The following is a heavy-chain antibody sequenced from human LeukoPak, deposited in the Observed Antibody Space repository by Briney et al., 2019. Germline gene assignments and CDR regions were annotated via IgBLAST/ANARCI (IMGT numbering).Heavy chain of an antibody. J-gene: IGHJ5*02. Sequence: SETLSLTCAVYGGSFSGYYWSWIRQPPGKGLEWIGEINHSGSINYNPSLKSRVTISVDTSKNQFSLKLSSVTAADTAVYYCARGVVVPAAIHYSSSNQIGWFDPWGQGTLVTVSS. CDR1: GGSFSGYY. CDR3: ARGVVVPAAIHYSSSNQIGWFDP. V-gene: IGHV4-34*01. D-gene: IGHD2-2*02. CDR2: INHSGSI.